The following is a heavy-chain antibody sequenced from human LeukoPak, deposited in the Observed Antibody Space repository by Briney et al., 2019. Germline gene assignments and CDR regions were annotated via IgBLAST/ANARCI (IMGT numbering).Heavy chain of an antibody. D-gene: IGHD3-16*01. J-gene: IGHJ4*02. CDR1: GSGMPFSSYG. CDR3: AKEYDYVPNYFDY. Sequence: GGSLRLSCEASGSGMPFSSYGLHWVRQAPGKGLEWVAIIWYDGSNKYYADSVKGRFTISRDNSKNTLYLQMNSLRAEDTAVYYCAKEYDYVPNYFDYWGQGTLVTVSS. CDR2: IWYDGSNK. V-gene: IGHV3-30*02.